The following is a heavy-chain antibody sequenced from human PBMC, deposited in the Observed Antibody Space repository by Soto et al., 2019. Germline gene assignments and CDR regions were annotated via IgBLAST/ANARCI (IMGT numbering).Heavy chain of an antibody. Sequence: ASETLSLTCAVYGGSFSGYYWSWIRQPPGKGLEWIGEINHSGSTNYNPSLKSRVTISVDTSKNQFSLKLSSVTAADTAVYYCARAGRIAARPTNPWGQGTLVTVSS. CDR3: ARAGRIAARPTNP. CDR1: GGSFSGYY. CDR2: INHSGST. D-gene: IGHD6-6*01. V-gene: IGHV4-34*01. J-gene: IGHJ5*02.